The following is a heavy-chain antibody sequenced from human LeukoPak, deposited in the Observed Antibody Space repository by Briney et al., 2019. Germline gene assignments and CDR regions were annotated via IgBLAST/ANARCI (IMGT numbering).Heavy chain of an antibody. D-gene: IGHD6-13*01. CDR2: ISSSSSYI. Sequence: GGSLRLPCAASGFTFSSYSINWVRQAPGKGLEWVSSISSSSSYIYYADSVKGRFTISRDNAKNSLYLQMNSLRAEDTAVYYCARSIAAAPLDYWGQGTLVTVSS. CDR1: GFTFSSYS. V-gene: IGHV3-21*01. CDR3: ARSIAAAPLDY. J-gene: IGHJ4*02.